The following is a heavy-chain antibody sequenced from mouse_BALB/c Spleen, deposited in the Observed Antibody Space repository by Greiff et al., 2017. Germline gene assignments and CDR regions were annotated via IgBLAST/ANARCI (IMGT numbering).Heavy chain of an antibody. D-gene: IGHD2-4*01. J-gene: IGHJ4*01. CDR3: ARGVGSTMIPYYAMDY. V-gene: IGHV1S81*02. CDR2: INPSNGRT. CDR1: GYTFTSYW. Sequence: QVQLQQPGAELVKPGASVKLSCKASGYTFTSYWMHWVKQRPGQGLEWIGEINPSNGRTNYNEKFKSKATLTVDKSSSTAYMQLSSLTSEDSAVYYCARGVGSTMIPYYAMDYWGQGTSVTVSS.